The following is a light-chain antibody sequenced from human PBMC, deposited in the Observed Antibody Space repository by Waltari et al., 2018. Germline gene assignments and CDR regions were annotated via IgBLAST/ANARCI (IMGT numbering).Light chain of an antibody. Sequence: QSALTQPASVSGSPGQSITISCTGTSSDVGGYNYVSWYQQHPGKAPKLMIYEDSNRPSGVSNRFSGSKSGNTASLTISGLQAEDEADYYCSSYTRSSTDVIFGGGTKLTVL. V-gene: IGLV2-14*01. J-gene: IGLJ2*01. CDR1: SSDVGGYNY. CDR2: EDS. CDR3: SSYTRSSTDVI.